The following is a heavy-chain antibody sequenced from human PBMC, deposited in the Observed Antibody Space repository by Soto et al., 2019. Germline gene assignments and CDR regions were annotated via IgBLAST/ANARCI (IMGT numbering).Heavy chain of an antibody. CDR3: ARERAVVITTMGREDYYYYGMDV. CDR2: MNPNSGNI. D-gene: IGHD3-22*01. Sequence: QVQLVQYGAEVKKPGASVKVSCRASRYTFTSYDINWVRQATGQGLEWMGWMNPNSGNIGYAQKFQGRVTMTRNTSISTAYMELSSLRSEDTAVYYCARERAVVITTMGREDYYYYGMDVWGQGTTVTVSS. CDR1: RYTFTSYD. J-gene: IGHJ6*02. V-gene: IGHV1-8*01.